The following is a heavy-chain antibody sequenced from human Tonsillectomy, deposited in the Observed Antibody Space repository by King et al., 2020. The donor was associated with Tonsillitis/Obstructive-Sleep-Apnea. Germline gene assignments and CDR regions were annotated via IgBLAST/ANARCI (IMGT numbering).Heavy chain of an antibody. J-gene: IGHJ5*02. CDR1: GFTFSSYG. CDR3: ARGWGLGYCSSTSCYDWFDP. Sequence: VQLVESGGGVVQPGRSLRLSCAASGFTFSSYGMHWVRQAPGKGLEWGAVIWYDGSNQYYADSVKGRFTIPRDNSKNTLYLQMNSLRAEDTAGYYCARGWGLGYCSSTSCYDWFDPWGQGTLVTVSS. V-gene: IGHV3-33*01. D-gene: IGHD2-2*01. CDR2: IWYDGSNQ.